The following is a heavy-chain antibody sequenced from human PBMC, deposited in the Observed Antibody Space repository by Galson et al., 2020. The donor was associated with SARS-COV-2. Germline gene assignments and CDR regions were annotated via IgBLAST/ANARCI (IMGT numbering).Heavy chain of an antibody. J-gene: IGHJ4*02. CDR2: ISYDGTTK. Sequence: QLGESLKISCAASGFALSNSAMHWVRQAPGKGLEWVAIISYDGTTKYNSDSVKGRCTISRDISKNTLYLQMNSLRPEDTAVYYCARETDDHTSSLYDYWGQGARVSVSS. CDR3: ARETDDHTSSLYDY. CDR1: GFALSNSA. D-gene: IGHD2-2*01. V-gene: IGHV3-30*04.